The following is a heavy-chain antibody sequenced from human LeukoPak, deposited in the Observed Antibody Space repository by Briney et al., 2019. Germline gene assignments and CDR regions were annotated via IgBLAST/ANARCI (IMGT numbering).Heavy chain of an antibody. Sequence: ASVKVSCKVSGYTLTELSMHWVRQAPGKGLEWMGGFDPEDGETIYAQKFQGRVTMTEDTSTDTAYMELSSLRSEDTAVYYCATGLAYYYGSGKGYWGQGTLVTVSS. D-gene: IGHD3-10*01. CDR3: ATGLAYYYGSGKGY. CDR1: GYTLTELS. CDR2: FDPEDGET. J-gene: IGHJ4*02. V-gene: IGHV1-24*01.